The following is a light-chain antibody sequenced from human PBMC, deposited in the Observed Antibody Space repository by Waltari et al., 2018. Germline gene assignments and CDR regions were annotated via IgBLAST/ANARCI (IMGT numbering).Light chain of an antibody. CDR3: STYAGNDKLV. CDR2: EVT. CDR1: SSDVGGYNS. Sequence: QSALTQPASVSGSPGQSITISCPGPSSDVGGYNSVSWYQQHPGKAPKVMIYEVTKRPSGVPHRFSGSGSGNTASLTVSGLQAEDEADYYCSTYAGNDKLVFGGGTKVIVL. J-gene: IGLJ3*02. V-gene: IGLV2-8*01.